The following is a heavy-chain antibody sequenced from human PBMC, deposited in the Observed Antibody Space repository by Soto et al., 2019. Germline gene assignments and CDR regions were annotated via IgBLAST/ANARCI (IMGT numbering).Heavy chain of an antibody. CDR1: GYIFTNYA. CDR3: ARDNDVWTGYFFHN. CDR2: ISGYNGDTNT. J-gene: IGHJ4*02. V-gene: IGHV1-18*01. D-gene: IGHD3-3*01. Sequence: QVQLVQSGGEVRKPGASVKVSCKASGYIFTNYAISWVRQAPGQGPEWMGWISGYNGDTNTHYSQNFQGRLTLTTDMSTTTAYMELRSLTSDDTAVYYCARDNDVWTGYFFHNWGQGTLVTVSS.